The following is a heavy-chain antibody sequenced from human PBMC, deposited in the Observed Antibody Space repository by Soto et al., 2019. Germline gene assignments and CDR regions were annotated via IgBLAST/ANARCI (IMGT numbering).Heavy chain of an antibody. Sequence: EVQLVETGGGLIQPGGSLRLSCAASGFTVSSNYMSWVRQAPGKGLAWVSVIYSGGSTYYADSVKGRFTISRDNSKNTLYLQMNSLRAEDTAVYYCARDSGLYCSGGSCYGMDVWGQGTTVTVSS. V-gene: IGHV3-53*02. CDR2: IYSGGST. D-gene: IGHD2-15*01. J-gene: IGHJ6*02. CDR1: GFTVSSNY. CDR3: ARDSGLYCSGGSCYGMDV.